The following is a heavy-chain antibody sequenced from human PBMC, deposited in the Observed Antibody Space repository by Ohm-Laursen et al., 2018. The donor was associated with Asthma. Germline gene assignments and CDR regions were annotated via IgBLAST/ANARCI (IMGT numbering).Heavy chain of an antibody. CDR2: ISYDGSNK. CDR3: ARGFDSSGIYDY. Sequence: SLRLSCAASGFTFSSYGMHWVRQAPGKGLEWVAVISYDGSNKYYADSVKGRFTISRDNSKNTLYLQMNSLRAEDTAVYYCARGFDSSGIYDYWGQGTLVTVSS. CDR1: GFTFSSYG. D-gene: IGHD3-22*01. V-gene: IGHV3-30*03. J-gene: IGHJ4*02.